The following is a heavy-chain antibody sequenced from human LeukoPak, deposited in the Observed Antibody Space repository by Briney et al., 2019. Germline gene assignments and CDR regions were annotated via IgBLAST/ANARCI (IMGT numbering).Heavy chain of an antibody. CDR3: ARERGEVTIFNWFDP. V-gene: IGHV1-2*02. J-gene: IGHJ5*02. Sequence: GASVKVSCKASGYTFTGYYMHWVRQAPGQGLEWMGWINPNSGGTNYAQKFQGRVTMTTDTSTSTAYMELRSLRSDDTAVYYCARERGEVTIFNWFDPWGQGTLVTVSS. CDR1: GYTFTGYY. D-gene: IGHD3-3*01. CDR2: INPNSGGT.